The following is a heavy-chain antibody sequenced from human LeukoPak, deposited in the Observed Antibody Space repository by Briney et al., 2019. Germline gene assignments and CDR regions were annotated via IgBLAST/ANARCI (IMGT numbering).Heavy chain of an antibody. CDR1: GGSFSGYY. D-gene: IGHD2-21*02. V-gene: IGHV4-34*01. Sequence: PSETLSLTCAVYGGSFSGYYWSWIRQPPGKGLEWIGEINHSGSTNYNPSLKSRVIISVDTSKNQFSLKLSSVTAADTAVYYCARGRVVTGKRGTNWFDPWGQGTLVTVSS. CDR3: ARGRVVTGKRGTNWFDP. J-gene: IGHJ5*02. CDR2: INHSGST.